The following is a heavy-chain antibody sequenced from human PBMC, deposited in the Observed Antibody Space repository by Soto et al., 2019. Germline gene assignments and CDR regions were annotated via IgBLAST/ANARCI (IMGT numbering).Heavy chain of an antibody. CDR3: ARVSGSYYYGMDV. J-gene: IGHJ6*02. D-gene: IGHD1-26*01. CDR2: IYHSGST. V-gene: IGHV4-4*02. Sequence: QVQLQESGPGLVKPSVPLYLTCAVPGGSIRSSNWWRWVSQHPGQGLEWLGEIYHSGSTNYNPSLNSRVTISVDKSKNQFSLRLSSVTAADTGVYYCARVSGSYYYGMDVWGQGTTVTVSS. CDR1: GGSIRSSNW.